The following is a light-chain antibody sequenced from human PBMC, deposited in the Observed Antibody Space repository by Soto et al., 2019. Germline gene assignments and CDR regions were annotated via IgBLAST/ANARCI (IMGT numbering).Light chain of an antibody. CDR3: LQDHNYPRT. J-gene: IGKJ1*01. CDR2: AAS. Sequence: IQMTQSPSSLSASVGDRVTITCRASQSISSYLNWYQQKPGKAPKLLIYAASTLQSGVPSRFSGSGSGTDFTLTISSLQPEDFATYFCLQDHNYPRTFGQGTKV. V-gene: IGKV1-6*01. CDR1: QSISSY.